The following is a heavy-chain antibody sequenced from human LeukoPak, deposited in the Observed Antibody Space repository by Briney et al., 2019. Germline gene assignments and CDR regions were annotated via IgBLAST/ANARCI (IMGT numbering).Heavy chain of an antibody. J-gene: IGHJ4*02. Sequence: ASVKVSCKASGYTFTSYDINWVRQATGQGLEWMGWMNPNSGNTGYAQKFQGRVTMTRNTSISTAYMELSSLRSEDTAVYYCARDNDRTYYYGSGSYYNLYYFDYWGQGTLVTVSS. CDR1: GYTFTSYD. CDR3: ARDNDRTYYYGSGSYYNLYYFDY. D-gene: IGHD3-10*01. V-gene: IGHV1-8*01. CDR2: MNPNSGNT.